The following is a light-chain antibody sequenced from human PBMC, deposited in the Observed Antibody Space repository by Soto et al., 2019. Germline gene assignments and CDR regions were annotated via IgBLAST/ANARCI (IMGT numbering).Light chain of an antibody. CDR2: DVS. CDR3: SSYTSSSTPHVV. J-gene: IGLJ2*01. V-gene: IGLV2-14*01. CDR1: SSDVGGYNY. Sequence: QSALTQPAYVSGSPGQSITISCTGTSSDVGGYNYVSWYQQHPGKAPKLMIYDVSNRPSGVSNRFSGSKSGNTASLTISGLQPEDEADYYCSSYTSSSTPHVVFGGGTKLTVL.